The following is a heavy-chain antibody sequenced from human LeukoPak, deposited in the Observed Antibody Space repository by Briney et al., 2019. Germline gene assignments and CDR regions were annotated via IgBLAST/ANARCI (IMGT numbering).Heavy chain of an antibody. CDR3: ARGGEGYNDDAFEV. V-gene: IGHV4-59*11. CDR2: IYNSATT. Sequence: SETLSLTCTVSGDSIRSHYCAWIRQSPGKGLEWIGHIYNSATTDYNPSFKSRVTISLDTSKQQFSLKMTSVTALDSAVYYCARGGEGYNDDAFEVWGLGTAVTVSS. J-gene: IGHJ3*01. D-gene: IGHD5-24*01. CDR1: GDSIRSHY.